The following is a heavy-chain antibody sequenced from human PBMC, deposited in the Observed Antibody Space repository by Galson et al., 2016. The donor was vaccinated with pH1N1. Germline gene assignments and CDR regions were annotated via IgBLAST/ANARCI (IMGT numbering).Heavy chain of an antibody. CDR3: ARGGTTIAELWFDP. D-gene: IGHD6-13*01. V-gene: IGHV1-3*01. CDR2: IHAGNGNT. CDR1: GYTFTSSA. Sequence: SVKVSCKASGYTFTSSAMHWVRQAPGQSLQWMGWIHAGNGNTKYSQKSQGRVTITRDTSASTAYMELASLISEDTPVYYCARGGTTIAELWFDPWGQGTLVTVSS. J-gene: IGHJ5*02.